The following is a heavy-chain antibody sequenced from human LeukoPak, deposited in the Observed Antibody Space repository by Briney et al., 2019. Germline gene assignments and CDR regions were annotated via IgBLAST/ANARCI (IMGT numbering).Heavy chain of an antibody. V-gene: IGHV3-30-3*01. D-gene: IGHD6-13*01. CDR1: GFTFSSYA. Sequence: GGSLRLSCAASGFTFSSYAMHWVRQAPGKGLEWVAVISYDGSNKYYADSVKGRFTISRDNSKNTLYLQMNSLRAEDTAVYYCARDPVAAVRSPWVGGYFDYWGQGTLVTVSS. J-gene: IGHJ4*02. CDR2: ISYDGSNK. CDR3: ARDPVAAVRSPWVGGYFDY.